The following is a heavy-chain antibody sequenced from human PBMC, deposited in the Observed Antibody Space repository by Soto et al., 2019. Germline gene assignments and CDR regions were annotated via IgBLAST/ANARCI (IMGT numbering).Heavy chain of an antibody. V-gene: IGHV3-30*18. CDR2: ITYDGSSK. CDR3: AKDREDCTNDVCTNYCDY. D-gene: IGHD2-8*01. J-gene: IGHJ4*02. Sequence: SGGSLRLSCAATGFTFSSHGMHWVRQAPGKGLEWVGVITYDGSSKYYGDSVKGRFTISRDNSKNTLYLQMNSLRAEDTAMYYCAKDREDCTNDVCTNYCDYWGQGTLVTVSS. CDR1: GFTFSSHG.